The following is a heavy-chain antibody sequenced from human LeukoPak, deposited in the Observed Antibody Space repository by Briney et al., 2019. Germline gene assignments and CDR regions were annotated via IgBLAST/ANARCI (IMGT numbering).Heavy chain of an antibody. CDR2: IYPGDSDT. J-gene: IGHJ5*02. CDR3: ARLSPTGCSNTSCYALGGSWFDP. V-gene: IGHV5-51*01. CDR1: GYSFTSYW. D-gene: IGHD2-2*01. Sequence: GESLKISCKGSGYSFTSYWIGWVRQMPGKGLEWMGIIYPGDSDTRYSPSFQGQVTISADKSISTAYLQWSSLKASDTAMYYCARLSPTGCSNTSCYALGGSWFDPWGQGTLVTVSS.